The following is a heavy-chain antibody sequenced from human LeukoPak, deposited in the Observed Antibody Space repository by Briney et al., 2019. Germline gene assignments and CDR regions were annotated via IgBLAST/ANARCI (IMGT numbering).Heavy chain of an antibody. Sequence: ASVKVSCKASGYTFTGYYMHWMRQAPGQGLEWMGWINPNSGGTNYAQKFHGRVTLTRDMSTNTVYMELSSLRSEDAAVYYCARDRIDFFDYWGQGTLVTVSS. CDR3: ARDRIDFFDY. V-gene: IGHV1-2*02. CDR1: GYTFTGYY. CDR2: INPNSGGT. D-gene: IGHD3-16*02. J-gene: IGHJ4*02.